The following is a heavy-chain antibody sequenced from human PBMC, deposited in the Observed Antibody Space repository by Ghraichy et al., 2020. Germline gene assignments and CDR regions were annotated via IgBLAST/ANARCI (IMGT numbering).Heavy chain of an antibody. CDR2: FYSGGTT. Sequence: GGSMRLYCAASGLTVRKSYMRWVRQAPGKGLEWVSSFYSGGTTKYGASVKGRFTISRDISNNTLHLQMNSLRAEDSAIYFCAGSSSWDLDFHHWGRGTVVTLSS. V-gene: IGHV3-66*01. J-gene: IGHJ1*01. CDR3: AGSSSWDLDFHH. CDR1: GLTVRKSY. D-gene: IGHD6-13*01.